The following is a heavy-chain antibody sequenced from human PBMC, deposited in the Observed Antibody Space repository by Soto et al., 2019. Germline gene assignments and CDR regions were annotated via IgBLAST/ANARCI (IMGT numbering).Heavy chain of an antibody. J-gene: IGHJ4*02. CDR3: AKGYMSHYFDY. Sequence: EVHLLASGGGLVQPGGSLRLSCVASGFSFTNFIMSWVRQAPGKGLEWVSLITASGDNTAYTDSVKGRFTVSRDNSKNTLYLQMNSLRGEDTALYFCAKGYMSHYFDYWGQGSLVTVSS. CDR1: GFSFTNFI. CDR2: ITASGDNT. D-gene: IGHD6-13*01. V-gene: IGHV3-23*01.